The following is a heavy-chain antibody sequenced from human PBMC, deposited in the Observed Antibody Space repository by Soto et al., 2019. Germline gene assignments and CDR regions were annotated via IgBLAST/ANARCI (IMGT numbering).Heavy chain of an antibody. CDR2: INHSGST. V-gene: IGHV4-34*01. J-gene: IGHJ5*02. CDR3: ARARAKQQRRGNWFDP. D-gene: IGHD6-13*01. CDR1: GGSFSGYY. Sequence: SETLSLTCAVYGGSFSGYYWSWIRQPPGKGLEWIGEINHSGSTNYNPSLKSRVTISVDTSKNQFYLKLSSVTAADTAVYYCARARAKQQRRGNWFDPWGQGTLVTVSS.